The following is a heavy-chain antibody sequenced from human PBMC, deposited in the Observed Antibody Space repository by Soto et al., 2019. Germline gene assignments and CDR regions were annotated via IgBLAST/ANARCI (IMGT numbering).Heavy chain of an antibody. J-gene: IGHJ4*02. Sequence: GGSLRLSCAASGFTFGSYAMSWVRQAPGKGLEAISAVSTSGRSTYYADSVKDRFTISRDNSKNTLFLQMGSLRPEDTAIYYCVKQAHGLDGVAFDYWGQGTQVTVSS. CDR3: VKQAHGLDGVAFDY. V-gene: IGHV3-64D*06. CDR2: VSTSGRST. CDR1: GFTFGSYA. D-gene: IGHD2-15*01.